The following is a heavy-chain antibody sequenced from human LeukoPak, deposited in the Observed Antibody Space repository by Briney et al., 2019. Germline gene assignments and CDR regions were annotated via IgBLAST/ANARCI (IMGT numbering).Heavy chain of an antibody. CDR2: ISGSGGST. CDR3: AKGKDTVTTLIYFDY. Sequence: GGSLRLSCAASGSTFSSYAMSWVRQAPGKGLEWVSAISGSGGSTYYADSVKGRFTISRDNSKNTLYLQMNSLRAEDTAVYYCAKGKDTVTTLIYFDYWGQGTLVTVSS. D-gene: IGHD4-17*01. CDR1: GSTFSSYA. J-gene: IGHJ4*02. V-gene: IGHV3-23*01.